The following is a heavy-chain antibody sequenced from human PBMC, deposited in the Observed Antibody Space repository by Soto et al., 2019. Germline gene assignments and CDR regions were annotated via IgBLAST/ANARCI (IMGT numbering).Heavy chain of an antibody. CDR3: ARDQDTAMARTYYYYGMDV. D-gene: IGHD5-18*01. Sequence: SETLSLTCTVSGESISSADFYWSWIRQHPGKGPEWIGYMRHSGSTFYNPSLRSRLHISVGTSANQFSLRLTSVTAADTAVYYCARDQDTAMARTYYYYGMDVWGQGTTVTVSS. CDR2: MRHSGST. J-gene: IGHJ6*02. V-gene: IGHV4-31*03. CDR1: GESISSADFY.